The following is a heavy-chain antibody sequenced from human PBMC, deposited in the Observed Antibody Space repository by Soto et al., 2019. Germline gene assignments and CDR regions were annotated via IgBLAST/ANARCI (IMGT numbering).Heavy chain of an antibody. CDR3: ANIVVVPAAPYYYYYGMDV. D-gene: IGHD2-2*01. CDR1: GGTFSSYA. CDR2: IIPIFGTA. V-gene: IGHV1-69*13. J-gene: IGHJ6*02. Sequence: SVKVSCKASGGTFSSYAISWVRQAPGQGLEWMGGIIPIFGTANYAQKFQGRVTITADESTSTAYMELSSLRSEDTAVYYCANIVVVPAAPYYYYYGMDVWGQGTTVTV.